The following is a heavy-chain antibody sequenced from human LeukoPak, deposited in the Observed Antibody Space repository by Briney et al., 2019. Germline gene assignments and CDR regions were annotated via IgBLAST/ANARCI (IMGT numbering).Heavy chain of an antibody. D-gene: IGHD3-9*01. CDR1: GYSFTSYW. CDR3: ARHGDDILTVGPDY. Sequence: GESLKISCKGFGYSFTSYWIAWVRQMPGKGLEWMGIIYPGDSDTRYSPSFQGQVTISADKSITTAYLQWSGLKASDTAMYYCARHGDDILTVGPDYWGQGTLVTVSS. V-gene: IGHV5-51*01. CDR2: IYPGDSDT. J-gene: IGHJ4*02.